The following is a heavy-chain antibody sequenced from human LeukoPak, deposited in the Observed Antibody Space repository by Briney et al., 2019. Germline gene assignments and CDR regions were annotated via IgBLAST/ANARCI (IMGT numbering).Heavy chain of an antibody. D-gene: IGHD3-22*01. CDR2: IWYEGNNK. J-gene: IGHJ3*02. CDR1: GFTFSSYG. CDR3: ARGWGSSVYASAFDI. V-gene: IGHV3-33*01. Sequence: PGMSLRLSCAASGFTFSSYGMHWVRQAPGKGLEWVALIWYEGNNKKYADSVKGRITISRDNSKNTLYLEMNSLRADDTAVYYCARGWGSSVYASAFDIWGQGTMVTISS.